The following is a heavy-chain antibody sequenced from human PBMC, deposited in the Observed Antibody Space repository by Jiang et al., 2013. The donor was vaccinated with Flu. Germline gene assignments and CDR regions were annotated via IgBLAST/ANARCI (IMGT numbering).Heavy chain of an antibody. CDR1: GDSVSSNSAA. CDR3: ARDLTYYYDSSGLAGAFDI. Sequence: QTLSLTCAISGDSVSSNSAAWNWIRQSPSRGLEWLGRTYYRSKWYNDYAVSVKSRITINPDTSKNQFSLQLNSVTPEDTAVYYCARDLTYYYDSSGLAGAFDIWGQGTMVTVSS. V-gene: IGHV6-1*01. J-gene: IGHJ3*02. D-gene: IGHD3-22*01. CDR2: TYYRSKWYN.